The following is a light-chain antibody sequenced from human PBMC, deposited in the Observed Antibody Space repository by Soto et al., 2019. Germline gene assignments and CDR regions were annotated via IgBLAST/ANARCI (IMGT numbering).Light chain of an antibody. Sequence: EIVVTQSPATLSVSPGERATLSCTASQAINSNLAWYQQRVGQAPRLLIYGASTRATGVPARVSGSGSETEFTLTIRGMQSEDFALYYCQQYHDWPLTFGGGTKVDIK. CDR1: QAINSN. CDR2: GAS. V-gene: IGKV3-15*01. CDR3: QQYHDWPLT. J-gene: IGKJ4*01.